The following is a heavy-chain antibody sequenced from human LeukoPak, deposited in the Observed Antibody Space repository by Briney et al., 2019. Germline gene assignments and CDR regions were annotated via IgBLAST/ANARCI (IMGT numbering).Heavy chain of an antibody. J-gene: IGHJ4*02. D-gene: IGHD6-19*01. CDR2: IKQDGSEK. CDR1: GFTFSRYW. CDR3: ARGGGSGWYRWTSKIDY. Sequence: GGSLRLSCAASGFTFSRYWMSWVRQAPGKGLEWVANIKQDGSEKYYVDSVKGRFTISRDNAKNSLYLQMNSLRAEDTAVYYCARGGGSGWYRWTSKIDYWGQGTLVTVSS. V-gene: IGHV3-7*01.